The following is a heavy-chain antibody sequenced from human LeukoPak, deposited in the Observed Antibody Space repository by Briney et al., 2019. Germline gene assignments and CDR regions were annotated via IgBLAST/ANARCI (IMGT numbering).Heavy chain of an antibody. J-gene: IGHJ4*02. Sequence: GASVKVSCKASGYTFTGYYIHWVRRAPGQGLEWRGWSSTNDGNTNYAQKRQGRVTMTTDTSTSPAYIELRSLRSADTAVYYCARVTNSGLFDYWGQGTLVTVSS. CDR3: ARVTNSGLFDY. D-gene: IGHD6-19*01. CDR2: SSTNDGNT. CDR1: GYTFTGYY. V-gene: IGHV1-18*04.